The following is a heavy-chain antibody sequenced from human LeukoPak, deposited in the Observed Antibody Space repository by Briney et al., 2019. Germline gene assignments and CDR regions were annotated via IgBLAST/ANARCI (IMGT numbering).Heavy chain of an antibody. Sequence: PGGSLRLSCAASGFTFSSYGMHWVRQAPGKGLEWVAVISYDGSNKYYADSVKGRFTISRDNSKNTLYPQMNSLRAEDTAVYYCAKEAIYCSGGSCYSSGLDYWGQGTLVTVSS. D-gene: IGHD2-15*01. CDR1: GFTFSSYG. V-gene: IGHV3-30*18. CDR3: AKEAIYCSGGSCYSSGLDY. J-gene: IGHJ4*02. CDR2: ISYDGSNK.